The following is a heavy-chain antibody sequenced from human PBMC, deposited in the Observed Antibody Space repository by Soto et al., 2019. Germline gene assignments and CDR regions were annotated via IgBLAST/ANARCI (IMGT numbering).Heavy chain of an antibody. D-gene: IGHD7-27*01. V-gene: IGHV3-30-3*01. J-gene: IGHJ4*02. CDR2: ISYDGTNK. CDR3: ARDPKTSGGQHWAFNYFDS. Sequence: GGSLRLPCAASGFSFSISPMHWVRQAPGKGPEWVALISYDGTNKFYADSVKGRFTISRDNSKSTLYLQVDSLRPEYAAVYYCARDPKTSGGQHWAFNYFDSWGQGTLVTVSS. CDR1: GFSFSISP.